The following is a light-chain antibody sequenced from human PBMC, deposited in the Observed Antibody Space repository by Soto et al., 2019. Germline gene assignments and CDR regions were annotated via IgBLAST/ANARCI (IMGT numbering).Light chain of an antibody. CDR2: EVS. Sequence: QSALTQPASVSGSPGQSVTISCTGTSSDVGAYKFVCWYQQHPGKAPKLIIYEVSNRPSGVSNRFSGSKSGNTASLTISGLQAEDEAHYYCSSYTTRSTLVFGGWTTLTVL. V-gene: IGLV2-14*01. CDR3: SSYTTRSTLV. J-gene: IGLJ3*02. CDR1: SSDVGAYKF.